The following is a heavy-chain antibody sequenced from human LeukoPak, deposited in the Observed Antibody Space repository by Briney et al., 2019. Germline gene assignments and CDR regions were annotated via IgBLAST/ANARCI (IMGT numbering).Heavy chain of an antibody. CDR2: IKQDGSEK. D-gene: IGHD2-8*01. CDR3: AKAGNGFGY. Sequence: GGSLRLSCAASGFTFSSNWMRWVRQAPGKGLEWVANIKQDGSEKNYVDSVKGRFTISRDNAKNSLYLQMNSLRAEDTAVYYCAKAGNGFGYWGQRALVTVSS. J-gene: IGHJ4*02. CDR1: GFTFSSNW. V-gene: IGHV3-7*01.